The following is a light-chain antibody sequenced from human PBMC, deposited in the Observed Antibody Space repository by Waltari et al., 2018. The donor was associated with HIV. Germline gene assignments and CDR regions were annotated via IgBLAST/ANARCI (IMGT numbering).Light chain of an antibody. V-gene: IGKV1-39*01. CDR2: AAS. CDR3: QQSYSTLLT. Sequence: DIQMTQSPPSLSASVGDRVTITCRASQSISSYLNWYQQKPGKAPKLLIYAASSLQSGVPSRFSSSGSGTDFTLTISSLQPEDFATYYCQQSYSTLLTFGGGTNVEIK. CDR1: QSISSY. J-gene: IGKJ4*01.